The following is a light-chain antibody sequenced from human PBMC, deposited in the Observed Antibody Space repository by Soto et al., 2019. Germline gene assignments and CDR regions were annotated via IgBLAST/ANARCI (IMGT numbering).Light chain of an antibody. J-gene: IGKJ1*01. CDR3: QHRSNWPWT. CDR2: AAS. CDR1: RGISSW. V-gene: IGKV1-12*01. Sequence: DIQMTQSPSSVSASVGARVPITCRASRGISSWLAWYQQKPGKAPNLLIYAASSLHSGVPSRFSGSGSGTDFTLTITGLEPEDSAVYYCQHRSNWPWTFGQGTKVDIK.